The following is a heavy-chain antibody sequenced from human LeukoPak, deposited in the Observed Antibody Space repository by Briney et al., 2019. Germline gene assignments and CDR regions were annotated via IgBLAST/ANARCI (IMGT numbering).Heavy chain of an antibody. CDR2: ISGSGGTT. D-gene: IGHD3-10*01. CDR1: GFTFSSYA. J-gene: IGHJ2*01. Sequence: PGGSLRLSCAASGFTFSSYAMSWVRQAPGKGLQWVSTISGSGGTTYYADSVRGRFTISRDNSKNTVYLQMNSLRAEDTAVYYCAKESAYGSGRFFGYFDLWGRGTLVTVSS. CDR3: AKESAYGSGRFFGYFDL. V-gene: IGHV3-23*01.